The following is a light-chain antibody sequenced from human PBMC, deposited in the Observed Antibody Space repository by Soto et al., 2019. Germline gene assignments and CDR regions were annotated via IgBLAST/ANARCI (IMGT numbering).Light chain of an antibody. Sequence: QSVLTQPPSVSGAPRQSVTISCSGSSSNIRNNAVNWYQQFPGKAPKLLIYYDDLLPSGVSARFSGSKSGTSASLAISGLLSEDEADYYCATWDDGLNGQVFGGGTKVTVL. V-gene: IGLV1-36*01. CDR3: ATWDDGLNGQV. J-gene: IGLJ2*01. CDR2: YDD. CDR1: SSNIRNNA.